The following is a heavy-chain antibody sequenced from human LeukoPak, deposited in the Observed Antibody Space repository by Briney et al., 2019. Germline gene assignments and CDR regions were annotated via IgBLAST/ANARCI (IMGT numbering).Heavy chain of an antibody. CDR2: INHSGST. J-gene: IGHJ6*02. D-gene: IGHD4-17*01. CDR3: ARGTRDYGEPYYYGMDV. V-gene: IGHV4-34*01. Sequence: SETLSLTCTVSGGSISSYYWSWIRQPPGKGLEWIGEINHSGSTNYNPSLKSRVTISVDTSKNQFSLKLSSVTAADTAVYYCARGTRDYGEPYYYGMDVWGQGTTVTVSS. CDR1: GGSISSYY.